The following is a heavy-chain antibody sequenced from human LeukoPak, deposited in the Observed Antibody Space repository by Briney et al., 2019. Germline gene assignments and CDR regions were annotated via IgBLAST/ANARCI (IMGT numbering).Heavy chain of an antibody. J-gene: IGHJ4*02. CDR3: ARGHRYYYGSGSYSIDY. CDR2: MNPNSGNT. CDR1: GYTFTSYD. Sequence: GASVKVSCKASGYTFTSYDIHWVRQATGQGLEWVGWMNPNSGNTGYAQKFQGGVTMTRNTSISTAYMELSGLRSEGTAVYYCARGHRYYYGSGSYSIDYWGQGTLVTVSS. V-gene: IGHV1-8*01. D-gene: IGHD3-10*01.